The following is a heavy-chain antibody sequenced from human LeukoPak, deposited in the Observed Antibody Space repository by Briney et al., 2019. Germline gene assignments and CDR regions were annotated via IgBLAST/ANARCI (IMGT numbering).Heavy chain of an antibody. CDR1: GYTFTSYG. J-gene: IGHJ6*02. V-gene: IGHV1-18*01. D-gene: IGHD2-2*01. CDR2: ISAYNGNT. Sequence: ASVKVSCKASGYTFTSYGISWVRQAPGQGLEWMGWISAYNGNTNYAQKPQGRVTMTTDTSTSTAYMELRSLRSDDTAVYYCARGPIVVVPAATSGAAAGAYYYYGMDVWGQGTTVTVSS. CDR3: ARGPIVVVPAATSGAAAGAYYYYGMDV.